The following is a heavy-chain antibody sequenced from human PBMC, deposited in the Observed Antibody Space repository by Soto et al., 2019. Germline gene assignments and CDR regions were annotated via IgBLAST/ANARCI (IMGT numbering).Heavy chain of an antibody. V-gene: IGHV1-58*01. CDR3: AAGWLRFLGWFPQSYYGMDG. Sequence: SVKVFCKASGFTFTNSAVQWVIPARGQRLESIGWFVVGSGNTNYAQKCQERVTISRDMSTSTAYMERMSLRSEDTSVYYCAAGWLRFLGWFPQSYYGMDGWGQGNTVTVSS. D-gene: IGHD3-3*01. J-gene: IGHJ6*01. CDR2: FVVGSGNT. CDR1: GFTFTNSA.